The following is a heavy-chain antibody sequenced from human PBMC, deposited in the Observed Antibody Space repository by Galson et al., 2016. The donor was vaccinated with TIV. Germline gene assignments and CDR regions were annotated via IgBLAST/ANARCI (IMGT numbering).Heavy chain of an antibody. CDR2: IYPGDSHS. J-gene: IGHJ4*02. V-gene: IGHV5-51*03. D-gene: IGHD3-10*01. CDR3: ALVRGDS. CDR1: GFNFTNFW. Sequence: QSGAEVKRPGDSLKISCKASGFNFTNFWIGWVRQVPGKGLEWMAIIYPGDSHSTYSPSFQGQVTISVDKSIRTAFLQWNSLKASDSGMYYCALVRGDSWGQGTLVTVSS.